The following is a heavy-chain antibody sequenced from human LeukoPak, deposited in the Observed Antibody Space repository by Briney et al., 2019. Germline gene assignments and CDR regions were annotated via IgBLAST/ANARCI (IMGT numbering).Heavy chain of an antibody. CDR2: INPSGGSR. D-gene: IGHD1-26*01. Sequence: ASVKVSCKASGGTFSSYAISWVRQAPGQGLEWMGIINPSGGSRSYAQKFQGRVTMTRDTSTSTVYMELSSLRSEDTAVYYCARGSIVGAKTLGFGAFDIWGQGTMVTVSS. CDR3: ARGSIVGAKTLGFGAFDI. J-gene: IGHJ3*02. V-gene: IGHV1-46*01. CDR1: GGTFSSYA.